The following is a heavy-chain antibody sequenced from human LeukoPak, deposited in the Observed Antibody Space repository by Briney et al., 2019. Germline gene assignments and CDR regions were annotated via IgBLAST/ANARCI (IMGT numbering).Heavy chain of an antibody. Sequence: GGSLRLSCAASGLTFSSYAMSWVRQAPGKGLEWVSAISGSGGSTYYADSVKGRFTISRDNSKGTLYLQMNSLRAEDTAVYYCAKGYGDFHAGYYYGMDVWGQGTTVTVSS. D-gene: IGHD4-17*01. J-gene: IGHJ6*02. CDR2: ISGSGGST. CDR3: AKGYGDFHAGYYYGMDV. V-gene: IGHV3-23*01. CDR1: GLTFSSYA.